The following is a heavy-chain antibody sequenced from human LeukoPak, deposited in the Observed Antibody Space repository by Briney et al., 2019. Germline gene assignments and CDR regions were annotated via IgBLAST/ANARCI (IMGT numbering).Heavy chain of an antibody. V-gene: IGHV4-39*01. J-gene: IGHJ4*02. D-gene: IGHD5-12*01. Sequence: NPSETLSLTCAVSGGSISSSNWWSWIRQPPGRGLEWIGSIYYSGSTSYNPSLKSRVTISVDTSKNQFSLKLSSVTAADTAVYYCARLPTITFFDYWGQGTLVTVSS. CDR1: GGSISSSNW. CDR3: ARLPTITFFDY. CDR2: IYYSGST.